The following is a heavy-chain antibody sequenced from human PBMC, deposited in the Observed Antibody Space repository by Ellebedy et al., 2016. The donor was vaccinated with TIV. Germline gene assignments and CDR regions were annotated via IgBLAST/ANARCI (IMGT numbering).Heavy chain of an antibody. D-gene: IGHD7-27*01. CDR1: GGTFSSYA. CDR3: ARAPTPKSGFDY. Sequence: SVKVSCXASGGTFSSYAISWVRQAPGQGLEWMGGIIPIFGTANYAQKFQGRVTITADKSTSTAYMELSSLRSEDTAVYYCARAPTPKSGFDYWGQGTLVTVSS. CDR2: IIPIFGTA. J-gene: IGHJ4*02. V-gene: IGHV1-69*06.